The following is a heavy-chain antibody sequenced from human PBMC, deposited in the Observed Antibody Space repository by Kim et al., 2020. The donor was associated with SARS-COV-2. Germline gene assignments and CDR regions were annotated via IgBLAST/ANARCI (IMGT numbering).Heavy chain of an antibody. D-gene: IGHD3-10*01. CDR2: INHSGST. CDR3: ARGRTYYYGSGSYYSYYFDY. CDR1: GGSFSGDY. Sequence: SETLSLTCAVYGGSFSGDYWSWSRQPPGKGLEWIGEINHSGSTNYNPSLKSRVTISVDTSKNQFSLTLSSVTAADTAVYYCARGRTYYYGSGSYYSYYFDYWGQGTLVTVSS. J-gene: IGHJ4*02. V-gene: IGHV4-34*01.